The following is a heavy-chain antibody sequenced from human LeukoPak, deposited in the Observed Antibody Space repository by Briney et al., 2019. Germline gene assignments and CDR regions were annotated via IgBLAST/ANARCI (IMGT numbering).Heavy chain of an antibody. J-gene: IGHJ4*02. CDR2: ISYEGGTQ. Sequence: GGSLRLSCAASGFKFKTYGMHWVRQAPGKGLEWVAVISYEGGTQYYVDSVKGRFTISRDNSKNTLYLQMNSLRVEDTAVYYCAKETTAHTSRTLDYWGQGTLVTVSS. CDR1: GFKFKTYG. V-gene: IGHV3-30*18. D-gene: IGHD2-2*01. CDR3: AKETTAHTSRTLDY.